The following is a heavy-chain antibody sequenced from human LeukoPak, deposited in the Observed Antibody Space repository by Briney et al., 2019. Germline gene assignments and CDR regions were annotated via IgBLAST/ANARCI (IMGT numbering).Heavy chain of an antibody. Sequence: GGSLRLSCAASGFAFSSYGMHWVRQAPGKGLEWVAVISYDGSNKYYADSVKGRFTISRDNSKNTLYLQMNSLRAEDTAVYYCARTVAGLYYFDYWGQGTLVTVSS. CDR3: ARTVAGLYYFDY. CDR1: GFAFSSYG. V-gene: IGHV3-30*03. J-gene: IGHJ4*02. CDR2: ISYDGSNK. D-gene: IGHD6-19*01.